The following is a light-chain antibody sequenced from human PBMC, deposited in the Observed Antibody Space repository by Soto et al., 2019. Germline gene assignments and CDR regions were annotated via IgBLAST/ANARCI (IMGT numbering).Light chain of an antibody. CDR2: AAS. V-gene: IGKV1-39*01. CDR1: QSISSW. CDR3: QQSYSTSLA. J-gene: IGKJ1*01. Sequence: IQQTHHPSPLPASDWEIVALASLASQSISSWLDWYQQRPGKAPKLLIYAASTLKSGVPSRFSGSGSGTDFTLTISSLQPEDFATYYCQQSYSTSLAFGQGTKVDIK.